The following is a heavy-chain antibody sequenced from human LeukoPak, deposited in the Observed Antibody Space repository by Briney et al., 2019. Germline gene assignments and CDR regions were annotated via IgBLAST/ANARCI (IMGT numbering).Heavy chain of an antibody. CDR2: INYSGST. CDR3: ARDPLSTNDFDI. V-gene: IGHV4-59*01. CDR1: GGSISNSY. J-gene: IGHJ3*02. Sequence: PSETLSLTCTVSGGSISNSYWNWIRQSPGKGLEWIGYINYSGSTNYNPSLKSRVTISVDTSKKQFSLKLSSVTAADTAVYFCARDPLSTNDFDIWGQRTMVTVSS. D-gene: IGHD1-1*01.